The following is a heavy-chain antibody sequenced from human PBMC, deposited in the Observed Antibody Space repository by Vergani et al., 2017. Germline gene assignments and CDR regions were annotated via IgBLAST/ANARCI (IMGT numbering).Heavy chain of an antibody. D-gene: IGHD3-3*01. CDR3: ARYLTIFVVVTYRNYMDV. V-gene: IGHV3-49*04. Sequence: EVQLVESGGGLVQPGRSLRLSCTASGFTFGDYAMSWVRQAPGKGLEWVGFIRSKAYGGTTEYAASVKGRFTISRDDSKSIAYLQMNSLKTEDTAVYYCARYLTIFVVVTYRNYMDVWGKGTTVTVSS. CDR2: IRSKAYGGTT. CDR1: GFTFGDYA. J-gene: IGHJ6*03.